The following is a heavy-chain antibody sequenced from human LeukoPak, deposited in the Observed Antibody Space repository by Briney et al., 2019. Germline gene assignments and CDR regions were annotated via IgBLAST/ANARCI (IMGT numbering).Heavy chain of an antibody. V-gene: IGHV4-30-2*03. CDR2: IYHSGST. Sequence: PSQTLSLTCAVSGGSISSGGYSWSWIRQPPGKGLEWIGYIYHSGSTYYNPSLKSRVTISVDTSKNQFSLKLSSVTAADTAVYYCARLATWAVAGIYYYGMDVWGQGTTVTVSS. CDR1: GGSISSGGYS. J-gene: IGHJ6*02. D-gene: IGHD6-19*01. CDR3: ARLATWAVAGIYYYGMDV.